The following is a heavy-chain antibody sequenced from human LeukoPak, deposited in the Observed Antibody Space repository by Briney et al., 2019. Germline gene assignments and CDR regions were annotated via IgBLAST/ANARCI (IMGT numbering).Heavy chain of an antibody. J-gene: IGHJ5*02. CDR1: GYTFTSYG. CDR3: TREATGYSWFDP. V-gene: IGHV1-18*01. D-gene: IGHD3-9*01. Sequence: GASVKVSCKAFGYTFTSYGISWVRQAPGQGLEWMGWISGYNGNTNYAQKFQGRVTMTTDTSTNTAYMELRSLRSDDTAVYYCTREATGYSWFDPWGQGTLVTVSS. CDR2: ISGYNGNT.